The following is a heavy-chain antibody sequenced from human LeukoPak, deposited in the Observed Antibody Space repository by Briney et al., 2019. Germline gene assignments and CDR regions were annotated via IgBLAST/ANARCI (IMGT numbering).Heavy chain of an antibody. CDR3: VRGRAWFDP. CDR2: IYYSGNT. CDR1: GGSISSGDYY. J-gene: IGHJ5*02. Sequence: SQTLSLTCTVSGGSISSGDYYWSWIRPPPGKGLEWIGYIYYSGNTNYNSSLESRVTISVDTSKNQFSLRLNSVTAADTAVYYCVRGRAWFDPWGQGTLVTVSS. D-gene: IGHD3-10*01. V-gene: IGHV4-61*08.